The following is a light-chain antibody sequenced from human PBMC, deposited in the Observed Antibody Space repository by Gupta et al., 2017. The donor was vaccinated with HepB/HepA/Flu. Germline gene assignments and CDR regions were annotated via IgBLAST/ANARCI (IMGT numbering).Light chain of an antibody. V-gene: IGKV1-33*01. CDR3: QQYDSLPLT. J-gene: IGKJ4*01. CDR1: QDINNY. CDR2: DAS. Sequence: DIKMTQSPSSLSSSVGDRVTITCQASQDINNYLSWFQQKPGKPPKLLIYDASALETGVPSRFTGSGSETFFTFTITSLQPEDFATYYYQQYDSLPLTFGGGTKVEIK.